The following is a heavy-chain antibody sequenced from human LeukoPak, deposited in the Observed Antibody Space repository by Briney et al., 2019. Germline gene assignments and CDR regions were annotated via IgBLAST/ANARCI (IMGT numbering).Heavy chain of an antibody. J-gene: IGHJ4*02. Sequence: GGSLRLSCAASGFTFSSYSINWIRQAPGKGLEWVSSISSSTSYIYYADSVKGRFTISKDNAKNSLYLQMNSLRAEDTAVYYCARAGGSTVSHSDYWGQGTLVTVSS. CDR2: ISSSTSYI. D-gene: IGHD4-17*01. CDR1: GFTFSSYS. CDR3: ARAGGSTVSHSDY. V-gene: IGHV3-21*01.